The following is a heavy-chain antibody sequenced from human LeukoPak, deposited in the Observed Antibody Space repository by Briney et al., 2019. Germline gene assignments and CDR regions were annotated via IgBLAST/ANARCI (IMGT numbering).Heavy chain of an antibody. Sequence: PSETLSLTCTVSGGSISSYYWSWIRQPPGKGLEWIGYIYYSGSTNYNPSLKSRVTISVDTSKNQFSLKLSSVTAADTAVYYCARGVNDFWSGRGENNWFDHWGQGTLVTVSS. CDR1: GGSISSYY. V-gene: IGHV4-59*01. J-gene: IGHJ5*02. D-gene: IGHD3-3*01. CDR2: IYYSGST. CDR3: ARGVNDFWSGRGENNWFDH.